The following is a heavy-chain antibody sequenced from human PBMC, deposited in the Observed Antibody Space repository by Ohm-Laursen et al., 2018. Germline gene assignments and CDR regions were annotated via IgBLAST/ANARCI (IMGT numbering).Heavy chain of an antibody. Sequence: TLSLTCSVSGGSITSNGYHWSWIRQPPGKGLERIGYISYSGSTYYNPSLRSLVTISLDTSKNQFSLSLTSVMAADTAIYFCAGGYQLPYYWGQGSLVTVSS. CDR3: AGGYQLPYY. D-gene: IGHD2-2*01. V-gene: IGHV4-31*01. J-gene: IGHJ4*02. CDR1: GGSITSNGYH. CDR2: ISYSGST.